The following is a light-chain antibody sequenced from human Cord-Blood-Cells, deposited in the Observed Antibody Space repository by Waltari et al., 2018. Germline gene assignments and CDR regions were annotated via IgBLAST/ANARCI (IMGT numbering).Light chain of an antibody. J-gene: IGKJ2*01. CDR3: QQRSNWQT. V-gene: IGKV3-11*01. CDR2: DAS. Sequence: ETVLTQSPATLSLSPGERATLSCRASQSVSSYLAWYQQKPGQAPRLLIYDASNRATGIPARFSGSGSGTDFTLTISSLEPEDFAVYYCQQRSNWQTFGQGTKLEIK. CDR1: QSVSSY.